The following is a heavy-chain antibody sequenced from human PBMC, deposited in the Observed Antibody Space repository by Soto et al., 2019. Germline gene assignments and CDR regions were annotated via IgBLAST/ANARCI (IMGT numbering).Heavy chain of an antibody. D-gene: IGHD2-15*01. CDR3: TRGCSLDAFDF. Sequence: QVHLVQSGAEVKKPGASVKVSCKTSGYIFSTYALHWLRLAPGQNLEWVGWINGVNGDTKYSEKLQGRVTITRDPSASTDYMELSSLTSEDTAVYYCTRGCSLDAFDFWGQGTMVTVSS. J-gene: IGHJ3*01. V-gene: IGHV1-3*01. CDR2: INGVNGDT. CDR1: GYIFSTYA.